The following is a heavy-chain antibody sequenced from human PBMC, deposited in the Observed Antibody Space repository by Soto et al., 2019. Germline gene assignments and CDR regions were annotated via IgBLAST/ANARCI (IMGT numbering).Heavy chain of an antibody. V-gene: IGHV4-30-4*01. J-gene: IGHJ5*02. Sequence: PSETLSITCTVSGGSIRSSLYYWSWIRQPPGKGLEWIGYIFDSGITHYNPSLKSRVAMSVDTSKNQFSLNLTSVTAADTAVYFCASQFCSGGACFNWFDPWGHGTLVT. CDR1: GGSIRSSLYY. CDR2: IFDSGIT. D-gene: IGHD2-21*02. CDR3: ASQFCSGGACFNWFDP.